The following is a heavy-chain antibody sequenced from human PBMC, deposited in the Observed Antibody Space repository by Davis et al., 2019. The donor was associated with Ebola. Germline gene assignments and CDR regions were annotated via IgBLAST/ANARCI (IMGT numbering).Heavy chain of an antibody. V-gene: IGHV3-21*01. CDR2: ISSSSSYI. CDR3: ARKPYCGGDCHKYYYYYMDV. Sequence: GESLKISCAASGFPFSSYSMHWVRQAPGKGLEWVSSISSSSSYIYYADSVKGRFTISRDNAKNSLYLQMNSLRAEDTAVYYCARKPYCGGDCHKYYYYYMDVWGKGTTVTVSS. J-gene: IGHJ6*03. CDR1: GFPFSSYS. D-gene: IGHD2-21*01.